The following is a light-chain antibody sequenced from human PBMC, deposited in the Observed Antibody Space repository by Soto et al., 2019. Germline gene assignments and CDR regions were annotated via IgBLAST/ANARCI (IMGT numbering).Light chain of an antibody. CDR3: AAWDDSLSGVI. V-gene: IGLV1-47*01. CDR1: SSNIGSNF. CDR2: RNN. J-gene: IGLJ2*01. Sequence: QSVLTQPPSASGTPAQRVTISCSGSSSNIGSNFVYWYQQLPGTAPKLLIYRNNQRPSGVPDRLSGSKSGTSASLAISGLRSEDEADYYCAAWDDSLSGVIFGGGTKVTVL.